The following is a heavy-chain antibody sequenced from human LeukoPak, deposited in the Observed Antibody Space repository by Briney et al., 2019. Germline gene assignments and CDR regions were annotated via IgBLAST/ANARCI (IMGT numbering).Heavy chain of an antibody. D-gene: IGHD6-19*01. V-gene: IGHV1-2*02. CDR1: GYTFSGYY. Sequence: ASVKVSCKASGYTFSGYYIHWVRQAPGQGLEWMAWINPSNGDTNYEQKFQGRVTMTRDTSISTAYMELTRLISDDTAVYYCARVGSSGWYVHPTLDYWGQGTLVTVSS. J-gene: IGHJ4*02. CDR3: ARVGSSGWYVHPTLDY. CDR2: INPSNGDT.